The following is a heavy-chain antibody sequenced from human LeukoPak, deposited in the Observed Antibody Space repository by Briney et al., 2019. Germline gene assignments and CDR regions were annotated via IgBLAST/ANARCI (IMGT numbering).Heavy chain of an antibody. D-gene: IGHD1-26*01. CDR1: GFTFSSYA. V-gene: IGHV3-23*01. CDR3: AKGKEGSGSYPIDY. Sequence: PGGSLRLSCAASGFTFSSYAMSWVRQAPGKGLEWVSAISGSGGSTYYADSVKGRFTISRDNSKTTLYLQMNSLRAEDTAVYYCAKGKEGSGSYPIDYWGQGTLVTVSS. CDR2: ISGSGGST. J-gene: IGHJ4*02.